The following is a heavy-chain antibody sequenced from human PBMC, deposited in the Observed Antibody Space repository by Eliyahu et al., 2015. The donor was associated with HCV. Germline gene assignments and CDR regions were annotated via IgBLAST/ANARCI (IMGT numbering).Heavy chain of an antibody. CDR1: GASISTFS. Sequence: QVQLQESGPGVVKPSETLSLTCTVSGASISTFSWSWIRQAPGKGLEWIAFLYFHGQSNYYPSLQNRATISVDTSKNQFSLNLTSVTAADTAVYYCVRDYYDSSGLNFDSWGQGTLVTVSS. CDR3: VRDYYDSSGLNFDS. CDR2: LYFHGQS. J-gene: IGHJ5*01. D-gene: IGHD3-22*01. V-gene: IGHV4-59*01.